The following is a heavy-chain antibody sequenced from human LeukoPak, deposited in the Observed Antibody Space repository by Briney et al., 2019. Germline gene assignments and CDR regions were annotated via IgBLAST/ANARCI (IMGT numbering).Heavy chain of an antibody. Sequence: SETLSHTCTDSGGSISSYYWSWIRQPPGKGLEWIGYIYYSGSTNYNPSLKSRVTISVDTSKNQFSLKLSSVTAADTAVYYCARVRGHYYYYGMDVWGQGTTVTVSS. D-gene: IGHD3-10*01. CDR3: ARVRGHYYYYGMDV. CDR2: IYYSGST. J-gene: IGHJ6*02. CDR1: GGSISSYY. V-gene: IGHV4-59*01.